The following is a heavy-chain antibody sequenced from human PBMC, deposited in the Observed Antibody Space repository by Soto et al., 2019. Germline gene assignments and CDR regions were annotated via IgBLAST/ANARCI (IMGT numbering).Heavy chain of an antibody. Sequence: PSESLSLTCTVSGGSISSGENFWNWIRQAPGKGLKGIGYIHRSGSTYYNPSLNRRLTISVDTSKNHLSLQLNSVTAADTAVYYCGRDTGTYPYYFDYWGQGTLVTVSS. CDR3: GRDTGTYPYYFDY. V-gene: IGHV4-30-4*01. CDR1: GGSISSGENF. J-gene: IGHJ4*02. D-gene: IGHD1-26*01. CDR2: IHRSGST.